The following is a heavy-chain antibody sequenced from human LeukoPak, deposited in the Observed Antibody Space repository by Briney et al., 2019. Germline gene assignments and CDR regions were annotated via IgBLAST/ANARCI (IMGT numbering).Heavy chain of an antibody. J-gene: IGHJ6*02. V-gene: IGHV3-7*01. Sequence: GGSLRLSCVVSGLIFGDCWMSWVRQAPGKGLEWVANIKQDGSERYYVDSVKGRFTISRDNAKNSVYLQMNSPRADDTAVYYCARDRRLHYYDSSGPLGYDYHSMDVWGQGTTVIVSS. CDR1: GLIFGDCW. CDR2: IKQDGSER. D-gene: IGHD3-22*01. CDR3: ARDRRLHYYDSSGPLGYDYHSMDV.